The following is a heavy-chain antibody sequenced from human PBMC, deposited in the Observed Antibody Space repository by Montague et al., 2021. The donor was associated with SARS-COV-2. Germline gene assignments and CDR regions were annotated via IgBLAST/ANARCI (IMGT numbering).Heavy chain of an antibody. CDR1: GGSFSRYY. J-gene: IGHJ6*03. V-gene: IGHV4-34*01. D-gene: IGHD2-2*02. Sequence: SETLSLTSAVSGGSFSRYYWSWIRQPPGKGLEWIGEISQSGNTKYSPSLQSRVSMSFDTSRNQFSLKVSSVTAADTAIYYCSRLGDGIVPSPILGLGPYYSFYYMDVGGKGTTVTVSS. CDR3: SRLGDGIVPSPILGLGPYYSFYYMDV. CDR2: ISQSGNT.